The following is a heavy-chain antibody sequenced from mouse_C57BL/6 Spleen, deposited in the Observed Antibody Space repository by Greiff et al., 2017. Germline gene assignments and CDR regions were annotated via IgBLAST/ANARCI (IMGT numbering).Heavy chain of an antibody. D-gene: IGHD2-1*01. CDR2: INPSNGGT. V-gene: IGHV1-53*01. Sequence: QVQLQQPGTELVKPGASVKLSCKASGYTFTSYWMHWVKQRPGQGLEWIGNINPSNGGTNYNEKFKSKATLTVDKSSSTAYMQLISLTSEDSAVYYCATAIYYGTRWFGGWGQGTLVTVSA. J-gene: IGHJ3*01. CDR3: ATAIYYGTRWFGG. CDR1: GYTFTSYW.